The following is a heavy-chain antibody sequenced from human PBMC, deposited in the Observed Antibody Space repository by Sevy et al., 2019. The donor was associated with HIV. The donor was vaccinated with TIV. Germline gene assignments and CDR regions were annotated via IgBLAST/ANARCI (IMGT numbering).Heavy chain of an antibody. CDR1: GFTFSSYA. Sequence: GGSLRLSCAASGFTFSSYAMHWVRQAPGKGLEWVAVISYDGSNKYYADSVKGRFIISRDNSKNTLYLQMNSLRAEDTAVYYCARDPYYYGSGSYTPDIWGQGTMVTVSS. V-gene: IGHV3-30-3*01. D-gene: IGHD3-10*01. J-gene: IGHJ3*02. CDR2: ISYDGSNK. CDR3: ARDPYYYGSGSYTPDI.